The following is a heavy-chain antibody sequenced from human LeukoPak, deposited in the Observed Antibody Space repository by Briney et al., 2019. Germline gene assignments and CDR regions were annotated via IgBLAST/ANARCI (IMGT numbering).Heavy chain of an antibody. Sequence: GGSLRLSCAASGFTFSSYSMNWVRQAPGKGLEWVSSISSSSSYIYYADSVKGRFTISGDNAKNSLYLQMNSLRAEDTAVYYCARGLNCSSTSCYLDYFDYWGRGTLVTVSS. J-gene: IGHJ4*02. V-gene: IGHV3-21*01. D-gene: IGHD2-2*01. CDR3: ARGLNCSSTSCYLDYFDY. CDR1: GFTFSSYS. CDR2: ISSSSSYI.